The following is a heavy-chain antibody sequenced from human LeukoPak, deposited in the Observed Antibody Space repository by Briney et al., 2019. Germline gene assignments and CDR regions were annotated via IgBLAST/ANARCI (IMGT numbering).Heavy chain of an antibody. CDR2: IYSSGST. Sequence: SETLSLTCTVSGGSISSGGYYWSWIRQPPGKGLEWIGYIYSSGSTNYNASLKSRVTISVDTSKNQFSLKLSSVTAADTAVYYCARDAAYYYDSNPRVLDYWGQGTLVTVSS. J-gene: IGHJ4*02. V-gene: IGHV4-61*08. CDR3: ARDAAYYYDSNPRVLDY. CDR1: GGSISSGGYY. D-gene: IGHD3-22*01.